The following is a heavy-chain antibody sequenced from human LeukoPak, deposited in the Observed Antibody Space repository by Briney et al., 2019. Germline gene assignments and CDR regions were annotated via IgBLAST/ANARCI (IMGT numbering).Heavy chain of an antibody. D-gene: IGHD6-25*01. CDR3: ARRSGYNWFDP. CDR1: GGCISSSSYY. V-gene: IGHV4-39*01. Sequence: PSETLCLTCTVSGGCISSSSYYWGWIRQPPGKGLEWIGSIYYSGSTYYNPSLKSRVTISVDTSKNQFSLKLSSVTAADTAVYYCARRSGYNWFDPWGQGTLVTVSS. J-gene: IGHJ5*02. CDR2: IYYSGST.